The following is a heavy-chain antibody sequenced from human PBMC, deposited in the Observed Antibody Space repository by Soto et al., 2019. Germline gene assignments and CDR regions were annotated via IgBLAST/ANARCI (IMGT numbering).Heavy chain of an antibody. CDR1: EFTFSSYA. V-gene: IGHV3-23*01. J-gene: IGHJ6*02. CDR3: ARDFHSDMTYYYYAMNV. Sequence: GGSLRLSCEAPEFTFSSYAMSWVRQAPGNGLEWGSAISGSGGSTYHADSVKGRFTVSRDNSKDTLYLQVDRLRADDTAVYYCARDFHSDMTYYYYAMNVWGQGTTVTVSS. D-gene: IGHD3-9*01. CDR2: ISGSGGST.